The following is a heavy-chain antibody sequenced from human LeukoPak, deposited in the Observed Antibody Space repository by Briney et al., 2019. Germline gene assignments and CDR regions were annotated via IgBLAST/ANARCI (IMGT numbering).Heavy chain of an antibody. D-gene: IGHD2-8*02. Sequence: GGSLRLSCAASGFTFSTYTMYWVRHPPGKRLEWVSIIGNNGGGIHYADSVKGRFTISRDNSRNTLYLHMSNLRAEDTAIYYCAKADGICTGGICYRHLDNWGQGTLVTVSS. CDR1: GFTFSTYT. V-gene: IGHV3-23*01. CDR3: AKADGICTGGICYRHLDN. CDR2: IGNNGGGI. J-gene: IGHJ4*02.